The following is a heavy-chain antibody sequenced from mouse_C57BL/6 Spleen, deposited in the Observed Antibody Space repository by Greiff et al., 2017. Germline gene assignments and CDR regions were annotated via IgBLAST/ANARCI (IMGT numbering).Heavy chain of an antibody. CDR1: GYTFTDYY. D-gene: IGHD2-3*01. J-gene: IGHJ4*01. CDR2: INPNNGGT. CDR3: ARWLLPYYYAMDY. V-gene: IGHV1-26*01. Sequence: EVQLQQPGPELVKPGASVKISCKASGYTFTDYYMNWVKQSHGKSLEWIGDINPNNGGTSYNQKFKGKATLTVDKSSSTAYMELRSLTSEDSAVYYCARWLLPYYYAMDYWGQGTSVTVSS.